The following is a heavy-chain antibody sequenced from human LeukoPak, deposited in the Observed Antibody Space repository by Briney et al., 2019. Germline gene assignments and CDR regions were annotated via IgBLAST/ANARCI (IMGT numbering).Heavy chain of an antibody. V-gene: IGHV3-21*01. CDR3: ARALAVAGTKTGTSIDY. CDR2: ISSSSSYI. D-gene: IGHD6-19*01. CDR1: GFTFSSYG. J-gene: IGHJ4*02. Sequence: PGRSLRLSCAASGFTFSSYGMHWVRQAPGKGLEWVSSISSSSSYIYYADSVKGRFTISRDNAKNSLYLQMNSLRAEDTAVYYCARALAVAGTKTGTSIDYWGQGTLVTVSS.